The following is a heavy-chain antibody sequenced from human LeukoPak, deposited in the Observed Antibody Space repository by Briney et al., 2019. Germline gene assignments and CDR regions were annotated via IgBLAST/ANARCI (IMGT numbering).Heavy chain of an antibody. J-gene: IGHJ1*01. CDR3: ARSAGDYGDYALYFLH. CDR2: FSAHNGNT. V-gene: IGHV1-18*01. D-gene: IGHD4-17*01. CDR1: GYSFSGYG. Sequence: ASVKVSCKASGYSFSGYGIAWVRQAPGQGLEWMGWFSAHNGNTYHTQNFQGRVTMTTDTSTSTDYMELRSLRSDDTAMYYCARSAGDYGDYALYFLHWGQGTLVTVSS.